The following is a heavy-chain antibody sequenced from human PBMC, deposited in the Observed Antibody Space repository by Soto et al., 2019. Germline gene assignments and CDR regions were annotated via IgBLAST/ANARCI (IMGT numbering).Heavy chain of an antibody. J-gene: IGHJ4*02. D-gene: IGHD6-19*01. Sequence: QVQLVQSGAEVKKPGASVKVSCKASGYTFTSYGISWVRQAPGQGLEWMGWISAYNGNTNYAQKLQGRVTMTTDTSTSTAYMELWSLRSDDTAVYYCARVVAVAGTTSLIDYWGQGTLVTVSS. CDR2: ISAYNGNT. V-gene: IGHV1-18*01. CDR1: GYTFTSYG. CDR3: ARVVAVAGTTSLIDY.